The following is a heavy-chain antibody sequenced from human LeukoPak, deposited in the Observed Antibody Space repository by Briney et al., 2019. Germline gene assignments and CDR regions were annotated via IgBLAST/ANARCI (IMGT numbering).Heavy chain of an antibody. CDR3: ARQHPRSYYYDSSGTHLDY. CDR1: GGSISSGGYY. J-gene: IGHJ4*02. D-gene: IGHD3-22*01. V-gene: IGHV4-31*03. CDR2: IYYSGST. Sequence: SQTLSLTCTVSGGSISSGGYYWSWIRQHPGKGLEWIGYIYYSGSTYYNPSLKSRVTISVDTSKNQFSLKLSSVTAADTAVYYCARQHPRSYYYDSSGTHLDYWGQGTLVTVSS.